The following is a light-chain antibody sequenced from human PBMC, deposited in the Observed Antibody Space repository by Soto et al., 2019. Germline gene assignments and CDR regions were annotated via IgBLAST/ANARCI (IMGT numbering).Light chain of an antibody. CDR1: QSISNW. CDR3: QQYHSLSYT. CDR2: DGS. V-gene: IGKV1-5*01. Sequence: DIQLTQSPDTLSASVGDSVTITCRASQSISNWLAWYQQKPGKAPELLIYDGSNLESGVPSRFSGSGSGTEFTLTINSLQPDDFATFYCQQYHSLSYTFGQGTRLEIK. J-gene: IGKJ2*01.